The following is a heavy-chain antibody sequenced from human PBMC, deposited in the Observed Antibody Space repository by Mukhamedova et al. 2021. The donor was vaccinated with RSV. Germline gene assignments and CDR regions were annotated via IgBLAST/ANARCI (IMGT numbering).Heavy chain of an antibody. CDR3: ARGILGITADAFDI. V-gene: IGHV4-34*01. CDR2: INHSGST. J-gene: IGHJ3*02. Sequence: GEINHSGSTNYNPSLKSRVTISVDTSKNQFSLKLSSVTAADTAVYYCARGILGITADAFDIWGQGTMVTVSS. D-gene: IGHD7-27*01.